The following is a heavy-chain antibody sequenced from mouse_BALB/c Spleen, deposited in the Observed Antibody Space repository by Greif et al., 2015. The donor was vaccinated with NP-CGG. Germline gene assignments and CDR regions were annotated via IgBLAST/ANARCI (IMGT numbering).Heavy chain of an antibody. CDR1: GFSLTSYG. CDR3: ARAYGNYAAY. CDR2: IWGGGST. V-gene: IGHV2-2*02. D-gene: IGHD2-1*01. Sequence: VQLQQSGPGLVQPSQSLSITCTVSGFSLTSYGVHWVRQSPGKGLEWLGVIWGGGSTDYNAAFISRLSISKDNSKSXVFFKMNSLQANDTAIYYCARAYGNYAAYWGQGTLVAVSA. J-gene: IGHJ3*01.